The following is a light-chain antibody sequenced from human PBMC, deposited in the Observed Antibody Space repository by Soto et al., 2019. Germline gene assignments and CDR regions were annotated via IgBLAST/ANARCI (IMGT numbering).Light chain of an antibody. J-gene: IGLJ1*01. CDR1: SSNIGRSS. V-gene: IGLV1-44*01. Sequence: QSALTQAPSASGTPGQRVTISCSGSSSNIGRSSVNWYQHLPGTAPKLLIYSNDRRPSGVPERFSGSKSGTSASLAISGLQSEDEADYYCSAWDDSLNGLYVFGTGTKVS. CDR3: SAWDDSLNGLYV. CDR2: SND.